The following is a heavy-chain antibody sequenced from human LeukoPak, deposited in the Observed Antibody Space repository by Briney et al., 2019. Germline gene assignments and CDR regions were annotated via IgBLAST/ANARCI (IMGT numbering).Heavy chain of an antibody. CDR1: GFTFSSYG. D-gene: IGHD2-2*01. CDR3: AKDELSYQLPTLFDY. V-gene: IGHV3-30*02. Sequence: GGSLRLSCAASGFTFSSYGMHWVRQAPGKGLEWVAFIRYDGSNKYYADSVKGRFTISRDNSKNTLYLQMNSLRAEDTAVYYCAKDELSYQLPTLFDYWGQGTLVTVSS. J-gene: IGHJ4*02. CDR2: IRYDGSNK.